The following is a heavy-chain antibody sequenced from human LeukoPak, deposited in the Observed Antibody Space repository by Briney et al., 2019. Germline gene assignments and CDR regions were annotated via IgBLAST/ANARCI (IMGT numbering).Heavy chain of an antibody. D-gene: IGHD2-2*01. CDR3: ARDYEEIVVVPAALFDY. CDR1: GYTFTSYG. CDR2: ISAYNGNT. J-gene: IGHJ4*02. V-gene: IGHV1-18*01. Sequence: ASVKVSCKASGYTFTSYGISWVRQAPGQGLEWMGWISAYNGNTNYAQKLQGRVTMTTDTSTSTAYMELRSLRSDDTAVCYCARDYEEIVVVPAALFDYWGQGTLVTVSS.